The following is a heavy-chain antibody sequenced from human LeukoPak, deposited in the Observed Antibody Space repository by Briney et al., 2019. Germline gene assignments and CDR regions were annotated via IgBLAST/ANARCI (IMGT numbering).Heavy chain of an antibody. CDR1: GFTFSSYW. CDR3: ARSHGGGDY. D-gene: IGHD3-16*01. CDR2: INTDGSST. V-gene: IGHV3-74*01. J-gene: IGHJ4*02. Sequence: GGSLRLSCAASGFTFSSYWMHWARQAQGKGLVWVSRINTDGSSTSYADSVKGRFTISRDNAKNTLYLQMNSLRAEDTAVYYCARSHGGGDYWGQGTLVTVSS.